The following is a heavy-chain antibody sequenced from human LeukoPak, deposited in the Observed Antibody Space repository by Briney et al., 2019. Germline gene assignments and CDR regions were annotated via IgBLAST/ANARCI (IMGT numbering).Heavy chain of an antibody. D-gene: IGHD5-18*01. CDR3: ARTTEGGYTYGYFYYYYMDV. V-gene: IGHV4-59*01. CDR1: GGSISSYY. Sequence: SSETLSLTCTVSGGSISSYYWSWIRQPPGKGLEWIGYIYYSGSTNYNPSLKSRVTISVDTSKNQFSLKLTSVTAADTAVYYCARTTEGGYTYGYFYYYYMDVWGKGTTVTIPS. CDR2: IYYSGST. J-gene: IGHJ6*03.